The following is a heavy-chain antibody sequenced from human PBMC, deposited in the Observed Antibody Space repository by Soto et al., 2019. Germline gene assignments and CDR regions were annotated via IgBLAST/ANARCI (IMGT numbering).Heavy chain of an antibody. CDR3: ARGLSDYDFLMCFFHYYHYYMLV. CDR2: INHSGST. CDR1: GGSFSGYY. Sequence: PSETLSLTCAVYGGSFSGYYWSWIRQPPGKGLEWIGEINHSGSTNYNPSLKSRVTISVDTSKNQFSLKLSSVTAADTAVYYCARGLSDYDFLMCFFHYYHYYMLVSGKGPTVTVFS. D-gene: IGHD3-9*01. V-gene: IGHV4-34*01. J-gene: IGHJ6*03.